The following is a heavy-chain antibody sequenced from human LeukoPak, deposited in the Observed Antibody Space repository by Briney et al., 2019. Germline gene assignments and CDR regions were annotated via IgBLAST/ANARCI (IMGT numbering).Heavy chain of an antibody. CDR1: GGSISSSSYY. CDR3: ARHVRAAGVNFDY. CDR2: IYYSGST. D-gene: IGHD3-10*01. Sequence: SETLSLTCTVSGGSISSSSYYWGWIRQPPGKGLEWIGSIYYSGSTYYNPSLKSRVTISVDTSKNQFSLKLSSVAAADTAVYYCARHVRAAGVNFDYWGQGTLVTVSS. J-gene: IGHJ4*02. V-gene: IGHV4-39*01.